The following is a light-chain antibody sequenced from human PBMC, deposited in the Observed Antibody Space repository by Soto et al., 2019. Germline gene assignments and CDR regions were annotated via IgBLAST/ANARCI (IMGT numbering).Light chain of an antibody. V-gene: IGKV1-5*03. J-gene: IGKJ1*01. CDR1: QSISRY. CDR2: NAS. Sequence: DIQMTQSPSTLSASVGERVSITCQASQSISRYLAWYQQKPGKAPKLLIYNASSLESGVPSRFSGSGSGTEFTLTTSSLQPDDFATYYCQQYNSYWWTFGQGTKVEIK. CDR3: QQYNSYWWT.